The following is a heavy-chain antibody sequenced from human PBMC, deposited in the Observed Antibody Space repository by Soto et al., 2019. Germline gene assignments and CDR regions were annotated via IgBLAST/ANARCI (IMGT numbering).Heavy chain of an antibody. Sequence: SETLSLTCTVSGGSISSGDYYWSWIRQPPGKGLEWIGYIYYSGSTYYNPSLKSRVTISVDTSKNQFSLKLSSVTAADTAVYYCARDYYYYYGMDVWGQGTTVTVSS. V-gene: IGHV4-30-4*01. CDR2: IYYSGST. J-gene: IGHJ6*02. CDR3: ARDYYYYYGMDV. CDR1: GGSISSGDYY.